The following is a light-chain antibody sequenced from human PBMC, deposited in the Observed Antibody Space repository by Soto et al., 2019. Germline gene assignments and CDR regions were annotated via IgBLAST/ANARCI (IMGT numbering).Light chain of an antibody. CDR1: ISDIGTYDS. V-gene: IGLV2-14*01. Sequence: QSVLTQPASVSGSPGQSITIPCTGTISDIGTYDSVSWYQHLPGKAPKLVISEGSRRPSGVSPRFSGSKSGNTASLTISGLQAEDGADYFCSSFASSTTLLFGGGTKVTVL. J-gene: IGLJ2*01. CDR2: EGS. CDR3: SSFASSTTLL.